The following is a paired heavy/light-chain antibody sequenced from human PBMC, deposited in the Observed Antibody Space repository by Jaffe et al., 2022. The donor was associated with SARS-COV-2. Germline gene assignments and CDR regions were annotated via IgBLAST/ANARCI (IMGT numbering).Heavy chain of an antibody. J-gene: IGHJ4*02. CDR1: GDTLTSYT. CDR2: IVPVLRTA. Sequence: QVQLVQSGAEVKRPGSSVRVSCRVSGDTLTSYTISWVRQAPGQGLEWMGKIVPVLRTADYAPEFQGRLTITADRATSTVYMELSGLLSDDAGLYYCARDTSYCLGGYCFPHWGQGTLVSVS. V-gene: IGHV1-69*08. D-gene: IGHD2-21*01. CDR3: ARDTSYCLGGYCFPH.
Light chain of an antibody. V-gene: IGKV1-33*01. J-gene: IGKJ4*01. CDR3: QHWQSLPLS. CDR1: QDIGNR. CDR2: YAS. Sequence: DIQMTQSPSSLSASVGERVTLTCQASQDIGNRLNWYQQKSGEAPKLLIRYASTVEGGVPSRFSGSGSGADFTLTIGSLQPEDVGTYYCQHWQSLPLSFGGGTRVDVK.